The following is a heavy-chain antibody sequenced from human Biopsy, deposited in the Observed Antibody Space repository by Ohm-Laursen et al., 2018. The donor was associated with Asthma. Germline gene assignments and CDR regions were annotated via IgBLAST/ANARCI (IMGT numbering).Heavy chain of an antibody. D-gene: IGHD2-8*01. Sequence: GTLSLTCTVSGASIMSTNYWGWIRQPPGKRLEWLGSIYYRGSAYYNPSVKSRLSFSVDTSKSLFPLRLSSVTAADTAVYFCARERAGVLGSYNGMDVWGPGTTVSVSS. CDR3: ARERAGVLGSYNGMDV. CDR1: GASIMSTNY. J-gene: IGHJ6*02. CDR2: IYYRGSA. V-gene: IGHV4-39*02.